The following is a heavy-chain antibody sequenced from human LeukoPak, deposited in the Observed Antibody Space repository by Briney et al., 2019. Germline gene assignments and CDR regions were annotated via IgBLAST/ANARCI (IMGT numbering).Heavy chain of an antibody. D-gene: IGHD3-9*01. CDR2: ISGSGGST. CDR1: GFTFSSYA. V-gene: IGHV3-23*01. CDR3: AKVPYDILTGYLYAGPFDY. J-gene: IGHJ4*02. Sequence: GGSLRLSCAASGFTFSSYAMSWVRQAPGKGLEWVSAISGSGGSTYYADSVKGRFTISRDNSKNTLYLQMNSLRAENTAVYYCAKVPYDILTGYLYAGPFDYWGQGTLVTVSS.